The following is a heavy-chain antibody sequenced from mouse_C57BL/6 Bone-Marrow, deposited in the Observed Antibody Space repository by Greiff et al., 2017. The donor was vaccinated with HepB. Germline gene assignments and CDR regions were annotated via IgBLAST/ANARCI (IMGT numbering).Heavy chain of an antibody. V-gene: IGHV5-6*02. D-gene: IGHD2-5*01. J-gene: IGHJ4*01. CDR1: GFTFSSYG. Sequence: DVKLQESGGDLVKPGGSLKLSCAASGFTFSSYGMSWVRQTPDKRLEWVATISSGGSYTYYPDSVKGRFTISRDNAKNTLYLQMSSLKSEDTAMYYCARQGPYSNYSYYAMDYWGQGTSVTVSS. CDR3: ARQGPYSNYSYYAMDY. CDR2: ISSGGSYT.